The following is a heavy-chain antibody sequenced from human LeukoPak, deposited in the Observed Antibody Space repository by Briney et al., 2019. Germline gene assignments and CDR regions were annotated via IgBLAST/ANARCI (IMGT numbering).Heavy chain of an antibody. CDR1: GGTFSSYA. CDR2: IIPILGIA. CDR3: ARASIAAAGTVDY. V-gene: IGHV1-69*04. J-gene: IGHJ4*02. D-gene: IGHD6-13*01. Sequence: SVKVSCKASGGTFSSYAISWVRQAPGQGLEWMGRIIPILGIANYAQKFQGRVTITADKSTSTAYMELSSLRSEDTAVYYCARASIAAAGTVDYWGQGTLVTVSS.